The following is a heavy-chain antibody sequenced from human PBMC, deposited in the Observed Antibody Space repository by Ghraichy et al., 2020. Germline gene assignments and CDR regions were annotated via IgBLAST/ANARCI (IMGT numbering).Heavy chain of an antibody. D-gene: IGHD1-26*01. J-gene: IGHJ5*02. V-gene: IGHV4-34*01. Sequence: SETLSLTCAVYGGSFSGYYWSWIRQPPGKGLEWIGEINHSGSTNYNPSLKSRVTISVDTSKNQFSLKLSSVTAADTAVFYCARATNGGSYHWFDPWGQGTLVTVSS. CDR3: ARATNGGSYHWFDP. CDR1: GGSFSGYY. CDR2: INHSGST.